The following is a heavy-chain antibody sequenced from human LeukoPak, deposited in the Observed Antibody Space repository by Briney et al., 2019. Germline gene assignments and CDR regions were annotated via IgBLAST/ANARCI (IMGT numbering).Heavy chain of an antibody. Sequence: GGSLRLSCAASGFTFSSFAMSWVRQAPGKGLEWVSAISGSGSTTYYADSVKGRFTISRDNSKITLYLQMNSPRAEDTAVYYCAKAVVVVPAATPFDYWGQGTLVTVSS. J-gene: IGHJ4*02. D-gene: IGHD2-2*01. CDR1: GFTFSSFA. V-gene: IGHV3-23*01. CDR2: ISGSGSTT. CDR3: AKAVVVVPAATPFDY.